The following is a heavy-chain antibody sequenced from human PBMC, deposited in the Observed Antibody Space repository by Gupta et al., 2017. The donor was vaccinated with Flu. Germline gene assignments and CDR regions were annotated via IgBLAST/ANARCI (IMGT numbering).Heavy chain of an antibody. CDR1: DFTFSNEG. CDR3: ARDSSRSSAYYYYYGMDV. V-gene: IGHV3-33*01. Sequence: QVQLVESGGGVVQPGRSLRLSCVASDFTFSNEGMHLVRTASGKGLEWVAFIWYDGSNEFYADSVKGRFTIARDKSKNTVSLQMNSLSAEDTAVYYCARDSSRSSAYYYYYGMDVWGQGTTVTVSS. D-gene: IGHD6-6*01. J-gene: IGHJ6*02. CDR2: IWYDGSNE.